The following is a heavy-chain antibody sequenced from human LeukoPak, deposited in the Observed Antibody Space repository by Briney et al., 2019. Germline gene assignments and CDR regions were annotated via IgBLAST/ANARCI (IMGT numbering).Heavy chain of an antibody. CDR1: GGSISSYY. J-gene: IGHJ4*02. V-gene: IGHV4-59*01. CDR2: IYYSGST. D-gene: IGHD6-19*01. Sequence: SETLSLTCTVSGGSISSYYWSWIRQPPEKGLEWIGYIYYSGSTNYNPSLKSRVTISVDTSKNQFSLKLSSVTAADTAVYYCAREYSSGWYPYYFDYWGQGTLVTVSS. CDR3: AREYSSGWYPYYFDY.